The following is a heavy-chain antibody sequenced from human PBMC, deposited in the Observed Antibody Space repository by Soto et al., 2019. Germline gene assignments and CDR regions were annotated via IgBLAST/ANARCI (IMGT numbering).Heavy chain of an antibody. CDR3: AKVGTTGTYAYYYYYGDV. Sequence: EAQLLESGGGLVQPGGSPRLSCAASGFTFSSYAMSWVRQAPGKGLEWVSAISGSGGYTYYADSVKGRFTISRDNSKNTLYLQMNSLRAEDTAVYYCAKVGTTGTYAYYYYYGDVWGKGTTVTVSS. CDR1: GFTFSSYA. J-gene: IGHJ6*03. CDR2: ISGSGGYT. D-gene: IGHD1-1*01. V-gene: IGHV3-23*01.